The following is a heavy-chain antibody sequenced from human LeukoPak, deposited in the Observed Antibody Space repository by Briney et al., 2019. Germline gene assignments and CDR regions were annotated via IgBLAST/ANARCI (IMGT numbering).Heavy chain of an antibody. Sequence: SETLSLTCAVSAASFSSHYWTWIRQSPGKGLEWIGYISYLGSTNYNPSLKSRVTISIDTSRNQFSLKLRSVTAADTAVYYCARDLVTVTKGFDIWGQGTMVSVSS. D-gene: IGHD4-17*01. CDR1: AASFSSHY. CDR2: ISYLGST. CDR3: ARDLVTVTKGFDI. J-gene: IGHJ3*02. V-gene: IGHV4-59*11.